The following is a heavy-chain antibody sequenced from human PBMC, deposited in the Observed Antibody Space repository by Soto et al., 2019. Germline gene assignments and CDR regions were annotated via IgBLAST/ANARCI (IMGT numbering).Heavy chain of an antibody. D-gene: IGHD3-10*01. CDR1: GYTFSNYD. CDR3: AKVSRKGSAIDFDY. Sequence: QVQLVQSGAELKKPGASVKVSCKASGYTFSNYDMNWVRQATGQGPEWIGWVNPNNGDTGYAQKFKGRVTLTTDISTTTAYMELTSLRSEDPAIYYCAKVSRKGSAIDFDYWGQGTLITVSS. V-gene: IGHV1-8*01. CDR2: VNPNNGDT. J-gene: IGHJ4*02.